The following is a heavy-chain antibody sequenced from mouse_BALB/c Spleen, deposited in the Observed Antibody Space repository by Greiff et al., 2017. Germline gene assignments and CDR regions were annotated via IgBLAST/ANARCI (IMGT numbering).Heavy chain of an antibody. V-gene: IGHV3-6*02. CDR2: ISYDGSN. CDR3: ARAGITMAMDY. J-gene: IGHJ4*01. CDR1: GYSITSGYY. D-gene: IGHD2-4*01. Sequence: EVQLQQSGPGLVKPSQSLSLTCSVTGYSITSGYYWNWIRQFPGNKLEWMGYISYDGSNNYNPSLKNRISITRDTSKNQFFLKLNSVTTEDTATYYCARAGITMAMDYWGQGTSVTVSS.